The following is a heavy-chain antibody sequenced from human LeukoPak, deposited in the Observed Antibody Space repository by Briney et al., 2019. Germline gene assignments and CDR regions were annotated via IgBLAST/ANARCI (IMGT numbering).Heavy chain of an antibody. V-gene: IGHV3-20*04. D-gene: IGHD2-21*02. Sequence: PGGSLRLSCAASGFTFDDYGMSWVPQAPGKGLEWVSGISWNGGSTGYADSVKGRFTISRDNATNTLYLQMSSLRAEDTAVYYCARDSRGHCGGDCFLSWFDPWGEGTLVTASP. J-gene: IGHJ5*02. CDR3: ARDSRGHCGGDCFLSWFDP. CDR2: ISWNGGST. CDR1: GFTFDDYG.